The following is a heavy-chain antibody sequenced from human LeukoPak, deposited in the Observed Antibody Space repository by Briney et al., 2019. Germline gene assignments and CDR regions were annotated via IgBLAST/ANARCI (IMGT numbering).Heavy chain of an antibody. Sequence: ASVKVSCKASGYTFTSYDINWVRQATGQGLEWMGWMNPNSGNTGYAQKFQGRVTMTRNTSISTAYMELSSLRSEDTAVYYCGVADILQWSSDQGNWGQGTLVTVSS. CDR3: GVADILQWSSDQGN. D-gene: IGHD3-3*01. J-gene: IGHJ4*02. CDR1: GYTFTSYD. CDR2: MNPNSGNT. V-gene: IGHV1-8*01.